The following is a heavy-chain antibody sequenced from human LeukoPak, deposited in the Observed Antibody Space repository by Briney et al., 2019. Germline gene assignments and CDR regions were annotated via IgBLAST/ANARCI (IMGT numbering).Heavy chain of an antibody. D-gene: IGHD2-2*01. CDR2: TFYRSKGSN. J-gene: IGHJ4*02. CDR1: GDSVSSNNVG. CDR3: AKDAYASPSVLNY. V-gene: IGHV6-1*01. Sequence: SQTLSLTCAISGDSVSSNNVGWHWVRQSPSRGLEWLGGTFYRSKGSNNYAVSVNTRIAINPDTSKNQFSLHLNSVTPEDTAVYYCAKDAYASPSVLNYWGQGTLVTVSS.